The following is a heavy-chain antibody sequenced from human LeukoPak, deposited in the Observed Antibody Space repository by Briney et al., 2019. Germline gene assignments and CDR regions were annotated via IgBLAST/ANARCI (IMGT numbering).Heavy chain of an antibody. CDR1: GYTFTSYA. CDR2: INAGNGNT. Sequence: ASVKVSCKASGYTFTSYAMHWVRQAPGQRLEWMGWINAGNGNTKYSQKFQGRVTMTRDTSTSTVYMELSSLRSEDTAVYYCARDSVSRYCSGGSCYTLYYYYYMDVWGKGTTVTVSS. CDR3: ARDSVSRYCSGGSCYTLYYYYYMDV. J-gene: IGHJ6*03. V-gene: IGHV1-3*01. D-gene: IGHD2-15*01.